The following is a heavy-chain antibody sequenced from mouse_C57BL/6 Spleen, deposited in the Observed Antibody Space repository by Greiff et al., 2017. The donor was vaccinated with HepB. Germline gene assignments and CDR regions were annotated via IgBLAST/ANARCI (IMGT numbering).Heavy chain of an antibody. J-gene: IGHJ2*01. D-gene: IGHD2-2*01. CDR3: ARSGLRDYFDY. V-gene: IGHV1-82*01. CDR1: GYAFSSSW. CDR2: IYPGDGDT. Sequence: QVQLQQSGPELVKPGASVKISCKASGYAFSSSWMNWVKQRPGRGLEWIGRIYPGDGDTNYNGKFKGKATLTADKSSSTAYMQLSSLTSEDSAVYFCARSGLRDYFDYWGQVTTLTVSS.